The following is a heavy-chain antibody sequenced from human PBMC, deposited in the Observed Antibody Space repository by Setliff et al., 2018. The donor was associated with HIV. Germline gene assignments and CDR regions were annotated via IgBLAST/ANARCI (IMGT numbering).Heavy chain of an antibody. D-gene: IGHD6-13*01. Sequence: SVKVSCKASGFTFSSSGISWVRQAPGQGLEWMGIINPSGGSTSYAQKFQGRVTMTRDTSTSTVYMELSSLRSEDTAVYYCVAAPSSSWFRGLLQHWGQGTLVTVSS. V-gene: IGHV1-46*01. CDR1: GFTFSSSG. J-gene: IGHJ1*01. CDR2: INPSGGST. CDR3: VAAPSSSWFRGLLQH.